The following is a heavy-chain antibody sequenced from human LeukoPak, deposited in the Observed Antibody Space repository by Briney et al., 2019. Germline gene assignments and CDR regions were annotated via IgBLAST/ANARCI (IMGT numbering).Heavy chain of an antibody. J-gene: IGHJ4*02. V-gene: IGHV3-23*01. CDR3: ASSRIAAVRYYFDY. CDR1: GFTFSSYA. CDR2: ISGSGGST. Sequence: PGGPLRLSCAASGFTFSSYAMSWVRQAPGKGLEWVSAISGSGGSTYYADSVKGRFTISRDNSKNTLYLQMNSLRAEDTAVYYCASSRIAAVRYYFDYWGQGTLVTVSS. D-gene: IGHD6-13*01.